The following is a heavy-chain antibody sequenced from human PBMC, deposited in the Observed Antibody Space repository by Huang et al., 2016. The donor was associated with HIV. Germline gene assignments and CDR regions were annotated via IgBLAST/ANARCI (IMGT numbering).Heavy chain of an antibody. CDR1: GFALSSYW. D-gene: IGHD3-10*01. Sequence: EVQLVESGGGLVQPGGSLTLSCAASGFALSSYWMTWVRQTPGKGLQWVANVRQDGGEKYYMDSVKGRFTISRDNTKNSLYLQMSSLRTEDTGVYYCARVNPGFGHLLGYWGQGTLVTVSS. J-gene: IGHJ4*02. CDR2: VRQDGGEK. CDR3: ARVNPGFGHLLGY. V-gene: IGHV3-7*03.